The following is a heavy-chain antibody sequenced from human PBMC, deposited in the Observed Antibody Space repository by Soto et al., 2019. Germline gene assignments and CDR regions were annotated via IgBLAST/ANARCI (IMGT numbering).Heavy chain of an antibody. D-gene: IGHD4-17*01. J-gene: IGHJ4*02. V-gene: IGHV4-61*01. Sequence: QVQLQESGPGLLKPSETLSLTCSVSGGSVSDKTYYWSWIRQPPGKRLERIGYVYYSGTTNYNPSLKSRVTISVDLSKNRFSLRLSSVTTADTALYYCARTTAVPNTLRSRYFFDYWGQGTLVTVSS. CDR1: GGSVSDKTYY. CDR2: VYYSGTT. CDR3: ARTTAVPNTLRSRYFFDY.